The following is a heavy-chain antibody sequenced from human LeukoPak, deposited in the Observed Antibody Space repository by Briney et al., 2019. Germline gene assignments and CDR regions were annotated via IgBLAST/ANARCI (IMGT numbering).Heavy chain of an antibody. CDR1: GYTFTSYY. D-gene: IGHD4-17*01. V-gene: IGHV1-46*01. J-gene: IGHJ4*02. Sequence: ASVKVSCKASGYTFTSYYMHWVRHAPGQGLEWMGIINPSGGSTSYTEKFQGRVTMTRDASTSTVYMELSSLRSEDTAVYYCARDYGDYSTPPDYWGQGTLVTVSS. CDR2: INPSGGST. CDR3: ARDYGDYSTPPDY.